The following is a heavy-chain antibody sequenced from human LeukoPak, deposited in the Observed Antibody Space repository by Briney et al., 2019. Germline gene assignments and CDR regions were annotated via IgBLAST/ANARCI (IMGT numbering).Heavy chain of an antibody. CDR1: GFTFSSYS. CDR2: INHSGST. Sequence: GSLRLSCAASGFTFSSYSMNWVRQPPGKGLEWIGEINHSGSTKYNPSLKSRVTISVDTSKNQFSLKLSSVTAADTAVYYCARVKYCSNGSCYKYFDYWGQGTLVTVSS. V-gene: IGHV4-34*01. CDR3: ARVKYCSNGSCYKYFDY. D-gene: IGHD2-8*01. J-gene: IGHJ4*02.